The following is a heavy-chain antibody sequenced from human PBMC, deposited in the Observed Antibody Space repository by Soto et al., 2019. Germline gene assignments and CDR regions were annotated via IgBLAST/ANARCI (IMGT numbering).Heavy chain of an antibody. J-gene: IGHJ6*02. CDR1: GGSISSGGFY. Sequence: SETLSLTCTVSGGSISSGGFYWTWVRQHPGKGLEWIGYNYYSGITYYNPSLKSRVTISLDTSKNQFSLKLSSVTAADTAVYYCARGSSIAGLYYGMDVWGQGTTVTVSS. V-gene: IGHV4-31*03. CDR2: NYYSGIT. D-gene: IGHD6-6*01. CDR3: ARGSSIAGLYYGMDV.